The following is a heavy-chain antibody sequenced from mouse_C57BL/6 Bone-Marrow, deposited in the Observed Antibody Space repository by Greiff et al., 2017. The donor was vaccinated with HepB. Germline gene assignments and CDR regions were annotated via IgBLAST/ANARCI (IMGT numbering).Heavy chain of an antibody. J-gene: IGHJ2*01. D-gene: IGHD2-2*01. CDR3: ARGWLRRYFDY. CDR1: GYSITSGYY. V-gene: IGHV3-6*01. Sequence: DVQLVESGPGLVKPSQSLSLTCSVTGYSITSGYYWNWIRQFPGNKLEWMGYISYDGSNNYNPSLKNRISITRDTSKNQFFLKLNSVTTEDTATYYCARGWLRRYFDYWGQGTTLTVSS. CDR2: ISYDGSN.